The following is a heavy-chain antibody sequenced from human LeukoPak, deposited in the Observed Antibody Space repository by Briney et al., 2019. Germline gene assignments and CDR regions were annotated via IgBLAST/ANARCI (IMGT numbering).Heavy chain of an antibody. V-gene: IGHV1-2*02. D-gene: IGHD3-16*01. Sequence: ASVKVSCKASGYTFTGYYMHWVRQAPGQGLEWMGWINPNNGGTNYAQKFQGRVTLTRDTSISTAYMEVSRLTSDDTAVYYCARFGVNYGMDVWGQGTTVTVSS. CDR3: ARFGVNYGMDV. CDR2: INPNNGGT. J-gene: IGHJ6*02. CDR1: GYTFTGYY.